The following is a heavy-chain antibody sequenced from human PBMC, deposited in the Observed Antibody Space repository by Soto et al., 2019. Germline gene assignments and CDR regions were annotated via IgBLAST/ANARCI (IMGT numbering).Heavy chain of an antibody. Sequence: FGTPFPTPPVSCGSLHSSSYYWGWVRQPPGKGLEWIGSIYYSGSTYYNPSLKSRVTISVDTSKNQFSLKLSSVTAADTAVYYCARHLEYYDSSGMDGIRGMDVWGQGTTVT. V-gene: IGHV4-39*01. CDR1: CGSLHSSSYY. J-gene: IGHJ6*02. D-gene: IGHD3-22*01. CDR3: ARHLEYYDSSGMDGIRGMDV. CDR2: IYYSGST.